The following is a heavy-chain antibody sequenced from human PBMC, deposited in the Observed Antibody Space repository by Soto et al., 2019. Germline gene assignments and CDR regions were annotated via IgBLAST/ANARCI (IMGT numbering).Heavy chain of an antibody. CDR3: ARVGGFGATTIDY. Sequence: QVQLQESGPGLVKPSQTLSLTCTVSGGSISSSDYYWRWIRQPPGKGLEWIGYIYYSGSTYYNPSLKSRVIISVDTSKNQFSLKLSSVTAADTAVYYCARVGGFGATTIDYWGQGTLGTVSS. CDR1: GGSISSSDYY. D-gene: IGHD3-10*01. V-gene: IGHV4-30-4*01. CDR2: IYYSGST. J-gene: IGHJ4*02.